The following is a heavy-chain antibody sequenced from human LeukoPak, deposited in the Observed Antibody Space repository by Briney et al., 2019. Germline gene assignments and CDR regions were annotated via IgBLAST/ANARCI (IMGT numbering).Heavy chain of an antibody. V-gene: IGHV1-2*02. Sequence: ASVKVSCKASGYTFTGYYMHWVRQAPGQGLEWMGWINPNSGGTNYAQKFQGRVTMTRDTSISTAYMELSRLRSDDTAVYYCARLPNAYCSSTSCYNYWGQGTLVTVSS. CDR1: GYTFTGYY. CDR2: INPNSGGT. D-gene: IGHD2-2*02. CDR3: ARLPNAYCSSTSCYNY. J-gene: IGHJ4*02.